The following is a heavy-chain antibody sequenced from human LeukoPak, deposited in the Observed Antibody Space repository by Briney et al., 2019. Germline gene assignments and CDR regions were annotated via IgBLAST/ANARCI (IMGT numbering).Heavy chain of an antibody. D-gene: IGHD5-12*01. Sequence: GGSLRLSCVASGFSFISYTMHWVRQAPGKGLEWMAVMSYDGSHKYLADSVKGRFTISRDNSKNTLYLQMNSLRVEDTAIYYCARDVGGYAFDYWGQGTLVTVSS. CDR2: MSYDGSHK. V-gene: IGHV3-30*04. CDR3: ARDVGGYAFDY. J-gene: IGHJ4*02. CDR1: GFSFISYT.